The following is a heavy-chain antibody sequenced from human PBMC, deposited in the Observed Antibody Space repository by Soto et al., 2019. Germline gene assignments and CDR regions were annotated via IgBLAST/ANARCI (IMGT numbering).Heavy chain of an antibody. J-gene: IGHJ4*02. CDR1: GGSISSYY. V-gene: IGHV4-59*08. CDR2: IYYSGST. D-gene: IGHD2-8*01. CDR3: ASHRTFWPFDY. Sequence: SETLSLTCTVSGGSISSYYWSWIRQPPGKGLEWIGYIYYSGSTNYNPSLKSRLTISVDTSKNQFSLSLRSVTAADTAVYYCASHRTFWPFDYWGQGTVVTAPQ.